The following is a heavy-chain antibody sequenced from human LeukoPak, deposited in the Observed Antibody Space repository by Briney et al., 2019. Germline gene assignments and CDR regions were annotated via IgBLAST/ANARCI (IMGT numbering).Heavy chain of an antibody. CDR2: LSYDGSDK. Sequence: GGSLRLSCAASGFTFSNYAMHWVRQAPGKGLEWEAVLSYDGSDKYYADSVKGRFTISRDNSKNTLYLQMNSLRAEDTAVYYCARPYYDSSGYRFDYWGQGTLVTVSS. D-gene: IGHD3-22*01. CDR1: GFTFSNYA. J-gene: IGHJ4*02. V-gene: IGHV3-30-3*01. CDR3: ARPYYDSSGYRFDY.